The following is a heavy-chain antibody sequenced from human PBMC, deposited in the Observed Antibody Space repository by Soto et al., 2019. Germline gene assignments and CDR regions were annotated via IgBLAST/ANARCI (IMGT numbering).Heavy chain of an antibody. CDR1: GFTFSSYG. D-gene: IGHD3-10*01. V-gene: IGHV3-33*01. Sequence: QVQLVESGGGVVQPGRSLRLSCAASGFTFSSYGMHWVRQAPGKGLEWVAVIWYDGSNKYYADSVKGRFTISRDNSKNALYLQMNSLRAEDTAVYYCARDLKALLWFGELPYYPSFDPWGQGTLVTVSS. J-gene: IGHJ5*02. CDR3: ARDLKALLWFGELPYYPSFDP. CDR2: IWYDGSNK.